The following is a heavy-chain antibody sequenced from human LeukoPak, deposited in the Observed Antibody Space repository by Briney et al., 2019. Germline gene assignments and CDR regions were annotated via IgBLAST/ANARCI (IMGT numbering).Heavy chain of an antibody. CDR1: GYTFTSYG. CDR2: ISAYNGNT. CDR3: AKDGGFCCGGSCDDFDY. V-gene: IGHV1-18*01. D-gene: IGHD2-15*01. J-gene: IGHJ4*02. Sequence: ASVKVSCKASGYTFTSYGISWVRQAPGQGLEWMGWISAYNGNTNYAQKLQGRVTMTRDTSTSTVYMELGSLRSGATAVYYWAKDGGFCCGGSCDDFDYWGQGTLVTVSS.